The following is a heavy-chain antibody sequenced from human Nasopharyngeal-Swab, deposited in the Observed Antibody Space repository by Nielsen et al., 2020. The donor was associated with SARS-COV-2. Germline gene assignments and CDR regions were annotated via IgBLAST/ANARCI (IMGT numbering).Heavy chain of an antibody. J-gene: IGHJ3*02. CDR1: GFSFNNYG. V-gene: IGHV3-30*18. D-gene: IGHD3-10*01. CDR3: AKANQLFWFGEFRNDAFDI. Sequence: GESLKISCAASGFSFNNYGMHWVRQAPGKGLERVAVISYEGSKKYHADFVKGRFTISRDYSKNTLYLQMNSLRPEDTAVYYCAKANQLFWFGEFRNDAFDIWGHGTVVTVSS. CDR2: ISYEGSKK.